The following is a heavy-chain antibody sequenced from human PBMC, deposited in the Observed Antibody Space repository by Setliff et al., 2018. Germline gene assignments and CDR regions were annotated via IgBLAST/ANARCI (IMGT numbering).Heavy chain of an antibody. CDR1: GGSISSSSYY. CDR2: IYYSGST. J-gene: IGHJ4*02. CDR3: RLWSHSYHNDY. Sequence: SETLSLTCTVSGGSISSSSYYWGWIRQPPGKGLEWIGSIYYSGSTYYSPSLRSRVTMSVDTSKKQLSLRLSTVTAADTAVYYCRLWSHSYHNDYWGQGTLVTVS. V-gene: IGHV4-39*07. D-gene: IGHD3-16*02.